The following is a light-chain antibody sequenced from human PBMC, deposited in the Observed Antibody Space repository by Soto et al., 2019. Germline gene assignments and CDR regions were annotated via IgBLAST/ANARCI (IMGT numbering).Light chain of an antibody. CDR1: QSVSSN. CDR3: QQYNTWPPIT. CDR2: GAS. V-gene: IGKV3-15*01. J-gene: IGKJ5*01. Sequence: EIVLTQSPATLSLSPGERATLSCRASQSVSSNLAWYRQKPGQAPRLLIYGASTRATGIPARFSGSGSGTEFTLTISSLQSEDFAVYYCQQYNTWPPITFGQGTRLEIK.